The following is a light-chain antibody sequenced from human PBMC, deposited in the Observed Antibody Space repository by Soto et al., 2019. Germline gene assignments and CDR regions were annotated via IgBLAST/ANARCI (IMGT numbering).Light chain of an antibody. Sequence: DIQMTQSPSSLSASAGDRVTITCRASQSISRYLNWYQQKEGKATKLLIYAASSLQTGVPSRFSGSGSGTDFTLTISSLQPEYFATYYCQQSYSSPWTFGQGTKVEIK. J-gene: IGKJ1*01. CDR3: QQSYSSPWT. CDR2: AAS. V-gene: IGKV1-39*01. CDR1: QSISRY.